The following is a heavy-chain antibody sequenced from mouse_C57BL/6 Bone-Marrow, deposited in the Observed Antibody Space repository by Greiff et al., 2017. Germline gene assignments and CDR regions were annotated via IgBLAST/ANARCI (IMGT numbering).Heavy chain of an antibody. D-gene: IGHD2-12*01. J-gene: IGHJ1*03. CDR1: GYTFTSYW. CDR2: IYPGSGST. CDR3: ARGSFYYNWDFDG. Sequence: QVQLQQPGAELVKPGASVKMSCKASGYTFTSYWITWVKQRPGQGLEWIGDIYPGSGSTNYNEKFKGKATLTVDTSSSTAYMQLSSLTSEDSAVYYWARGSFYYNWDFDGWGTGTTVTVS. V-gene: IGHV1-55*01.